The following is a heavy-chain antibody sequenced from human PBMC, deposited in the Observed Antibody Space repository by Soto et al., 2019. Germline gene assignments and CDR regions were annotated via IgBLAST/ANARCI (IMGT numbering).Heavy chain of an antibody. J-gene: IGHJ4*02. Sequence: PVGSLRLSCAASGFTFSSYGMHWVRQAPGKGLEWVAVISYDGSNKYYADSVKGRFTISRDNSKNTLYLQMNSLRAEDTAVYYCAKDRRRWLQSDRLLFDYWGQGALVTVSS. D-gene: IGHD5-12*01. CDR3: AKDRRRWLQSDRLLFDY. CDR2: ISYDGSNK. V-gene: IGHV3-30*18. CDR1: GFTFSSYG.